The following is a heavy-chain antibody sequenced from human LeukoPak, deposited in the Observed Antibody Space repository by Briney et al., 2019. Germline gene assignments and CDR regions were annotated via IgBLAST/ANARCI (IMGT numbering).Heavy chain of an antibody. J-gene: IGHJ5*02. CDR2: IYSGGST. CDR1: GFTVSSNY. D-gene: IGHD3-22*01. V-gene: IGHV3-66*01. Sequence: GGSLRLSCAASGFTVSSNYMSWVRQAPGKGLEWVSVIYSGGSTYYADSVKGRFTISRDNSKNTLYPQMNSLRAEDTAVYYCASDLGYYYDSSGYTYPWGQGTLVTVSS. CDR3: ASDLGYYYDSSGYTYP.